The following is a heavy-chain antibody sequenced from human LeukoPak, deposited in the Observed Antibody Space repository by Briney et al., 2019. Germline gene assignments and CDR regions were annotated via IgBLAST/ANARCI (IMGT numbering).Heavy chain of an antibody. V-gene: IGHV3-30*02. CDR1: GFTFRSYG. CDR2: IRYDGNSN. J-gene: IGHJ4*02. Sequence: PGGSLRLSXAASGFTFRSYGMHWVSQTPGKGLEWVAFIRYDGNSNYYADSVKGRFTISRDNSRSTLYLQMNSLRAEDTAVYYCAKEEVISGNHGVYFDYWGQGTLVTVSS. D-gene: IGHD3-22*01. CDR3: AKEEVISGNHGVYFDY.